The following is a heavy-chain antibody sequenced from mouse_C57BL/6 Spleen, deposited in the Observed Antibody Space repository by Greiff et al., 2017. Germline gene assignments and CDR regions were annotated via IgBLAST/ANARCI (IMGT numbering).Heavy chain of an antibody. D-gene: IGHD4-1*01. CDR1: GYTFTDYE. Sequence: QVQLQQSGAELVRPGASVTLSCKASGYTFTDYEMHWVKQTPVHGLEWIGAFDPETCGTAYNQKFKGKDILTAEQSSSTAYMERRSLTSEDSAVYYCTRKGLLGRGGLGYWGQGTSLTVSS. J-gene: IGHJ2*02. CDR3: TRKGLLGRGGLGY. V-gene: IGHV1-15*01. CDR2: FDPETCGT.